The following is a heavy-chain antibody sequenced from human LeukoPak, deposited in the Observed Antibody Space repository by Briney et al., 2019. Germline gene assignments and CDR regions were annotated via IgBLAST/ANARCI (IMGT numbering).Heavy chain of an antibody. CDR3: ARAMSTFGGVRNYFDS. CDR2: VSISSGTL. D-gene: IGHD3-16*01. CDR1: GFTFIGHN. V-gene: IGHV3-48*04. Sequence: GGSLRLSCAASGFTFIGHNMNWVRQAPAKGLERVSFVSISSGTLYYAHSVKGRFKIYRDNAKSSLDLEMNSLRAEDTAVYYCARAMSTFGGVRNYFDSWGQGTLVTVSS. J-gene: IGHJ4*02.